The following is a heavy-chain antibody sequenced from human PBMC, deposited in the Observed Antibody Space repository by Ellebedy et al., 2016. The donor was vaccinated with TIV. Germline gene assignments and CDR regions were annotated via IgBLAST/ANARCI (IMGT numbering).Heavy chain of an antibody. J-gene: IGHJ6*03. Sequence: GGSLRLSXAASGFTFDDYAMHWVRQAPGKGLEWVSGLSWNSEVVTYADSVKGRFTISRDNAKNSLYLEMNSLRGEDTALYYCAKEGSGYYYYYYYMDVWGKGTTVTVSS. D-gene: IGHD3-3*01. CDR3: AKEGSGYYYYYYYMDV. CDR2: LSWNSEVV. CDR1: GFTFDDYA. V-gene: IGHV3-9*01.